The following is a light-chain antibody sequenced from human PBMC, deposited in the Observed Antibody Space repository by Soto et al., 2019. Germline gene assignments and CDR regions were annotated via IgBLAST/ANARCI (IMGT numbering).Light chain of an antibody. J-gene: IGKJ5*01. CDR1: QSVGSD. CDR2: GAS. CDR3: QHYDSLPIT. V-gene: IGKV3-20*01. Sequence: EVVLTQSPYTLSLSPGERATLSCRASQSVGSDLAWYQQKPGQPPRLLIYGASSRATGIPDRFSGSGSGTDFTLTISRLEPEDFAVFYCQHYDSLPITFGQGTRLEIK.